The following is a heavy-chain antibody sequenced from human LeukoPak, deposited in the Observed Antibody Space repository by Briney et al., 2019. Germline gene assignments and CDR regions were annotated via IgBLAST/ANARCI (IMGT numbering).Heavy chain of an antibody. D-gene: IGHD3-3*01. CDR2: ISWNSGSI. V-gene: IGHV3-9*01. CDR1: GFTFDDYA. Sequence: PGRSPRLSCAASGFTFDDYAMHWVRQAPGKGLEWVSGISWNSGSIGYADSVKGRFTISRDNAKNSLYLQMNSLRAEDTALYYCARVVHYYDFWSGYDWFDPWGQGTLVTVSS. CDR3: ARVVHYYDFWSGYDWFDP. J-gene: IGHJ5*02.